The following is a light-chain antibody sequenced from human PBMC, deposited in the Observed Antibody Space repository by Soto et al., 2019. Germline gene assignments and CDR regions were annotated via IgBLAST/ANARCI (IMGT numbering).Light chain of an antibody. V-gene: IGKV1-5*03. CDR1: QSVGTY. CDR2: KAS. Sequence: DIQMTQSPSTLSASVGDRVTITCRASQSVGTYLAWFQQRPGKAPKGLISKASTLESGAPSRFTGSGSGTEFALTITSLQPEDSATYYCQQSYSYPWTFGQGTKV. J-gene: IGKJ1*01. CDR3: QQSYSYPWT.